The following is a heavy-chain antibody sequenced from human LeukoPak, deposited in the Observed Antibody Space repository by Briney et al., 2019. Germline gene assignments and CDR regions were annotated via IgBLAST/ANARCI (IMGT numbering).Heavy chain of an antibody. J-gene: IGHJ4*02. V-gene: IGHV5-10-1*01. CDR3: ARRLQRHFDY. D-gene: IGHD2-15*01. CDR2: IDPSDSYT. CDR1: GYSFTSYW. Sequence: RGESLKISCKGSGYSFTSYWISWVRQMPGKGLEWMGRIDPSDSYTNYSSSFQGHVTISVDKSISTAYLQWSSLKASDTAMYYCARRLQRHFDYWGQGTLVTVSS.